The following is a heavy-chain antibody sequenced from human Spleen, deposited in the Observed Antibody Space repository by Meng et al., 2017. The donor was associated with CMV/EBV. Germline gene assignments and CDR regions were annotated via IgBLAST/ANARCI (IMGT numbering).Heavy chain of an antibody. CDR1: GYSVTDYY. D-gene: IGHD3-10*02. V-gene: IGHV1-69-2*01. Sequence: ISCQVSGYSVTDYYIHWVQQAPGKGLEWMGRVDPEDGETRYAGRFQGRVTLTADTSRDTANMELSGLRSDDTAVYYCARIQYVGDVYWGQGTLVTVSS. J-gene: IGHJ4*02. CDR3: ARIQYVGDVY. CDR2: VDPEDGET.